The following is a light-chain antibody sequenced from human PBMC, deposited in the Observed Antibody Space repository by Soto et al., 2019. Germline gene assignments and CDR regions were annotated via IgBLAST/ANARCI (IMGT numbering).Light chain of an antibody. CDR3: QHYNSYSEA. Sequence: DIQMTQSPSTLSGSVGDRVTITSRASQTISSWLAWYQQTPGKAPKLLIYKASTLKSGVPSRFSGSGSGTEFTLTISSLQPDDFATYYCQHYNSYSEAFGQGTKVDIK. CDR1: QTISSW. CDR2: KAS. V-gene: IGKV1-5*03. J-gene: IGKJ1*01.